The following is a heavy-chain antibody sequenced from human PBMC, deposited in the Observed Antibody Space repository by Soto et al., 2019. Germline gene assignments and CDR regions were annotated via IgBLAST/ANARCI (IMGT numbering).Heavy chain of an antibody. CDR3: VRNLNGFDP. V-gene: IGHV1-8*02. Sequence: QVQLVQSGAEVKKPGASVKVSCTTSGYTFITYDINWVRQATGQGFEWMGWMNPNSGNTGYAQKFQGRVTMTRDTSISTAYMELSSLRSEDTAVYYCVRNLNGFDPWGQGTLVTVSS. CDR1: GYTFITYD. J-gene: IGHJ5*02. CDR2: MNPNSGNT.